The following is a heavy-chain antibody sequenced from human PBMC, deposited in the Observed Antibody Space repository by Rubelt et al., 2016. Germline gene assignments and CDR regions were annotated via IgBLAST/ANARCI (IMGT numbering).Heavy chain of an antibody. D-gene: IGHD3-9*01. CDR3: ASSGCDYDIVTGYYNYYGMDV. CDR1: GYTFTSYG. J-gene: IGHJ6*02. Sequence: QVQLVQSGAEVKKPGASVKVSCKASGYTFTSYGISWVRQAPGQGLEWMGWINAGNGNTKYSQKFQGRVTITRDTSASTAYMELSSLRSEDTAVYYCASSGCDYDIVTGYYNYYGMDVWGQGTTVTVSS. V-gene: IGHV1-18*01. CDR2: INAGNGNT.